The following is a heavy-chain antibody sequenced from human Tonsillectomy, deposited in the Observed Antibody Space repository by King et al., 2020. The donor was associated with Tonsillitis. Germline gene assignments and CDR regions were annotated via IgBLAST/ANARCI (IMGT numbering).Heavy chain of an antibody. V-gene: IGHV1-2*02. CDR3: ARDPSRGAATADDAFDI. Sequence: VQLVESGAEVKKPGASVKVSCKASGYTLTDYYMHWVRQAPGQGLEWMGWINAKSGGTNYAQKFQGRVTMTRDTSISTADMELSRVRSDDTAVYYCARDPSRGAATADDAFDIWGQGTMVTVS. J-gene: IGHJ3*02. CDR1: GYTLTDYY. D-gene: IGHD6-13*01. CDR2: INAKSGGT.